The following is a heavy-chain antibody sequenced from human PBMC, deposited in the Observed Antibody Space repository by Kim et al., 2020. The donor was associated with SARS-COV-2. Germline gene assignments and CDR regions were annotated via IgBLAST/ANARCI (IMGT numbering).Heavy chain of an antibody. J-gene: IGHJ4*02. Sequence: YYAASVTGLFTISRDNAKNTLYLQMNSLRAEDTAVYYCAKDVGATELFDYWGQGTLVTVSS. CDR3: AKDVGATELFDY. V-gene: IGHV3-23*01. D-gene: IGHD1-26*01.